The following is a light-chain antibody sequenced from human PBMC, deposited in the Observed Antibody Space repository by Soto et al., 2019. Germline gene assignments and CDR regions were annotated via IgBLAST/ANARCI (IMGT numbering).Light chain of an antibody. V-gene: IGLV1-40*01. Sequence: QSVLTQPPSVSGAPGQRVTISCTGSSSNIGAGYDVHWYQQVTGTAPKLLIYDNNHRPSGVPDRFSGSKSGTSASLVITGLQAEDEADYYCQSYDSSLSAAVFGGGTKLTVL. J-gene: IGLJ2*01. CDR2: DNN. CDR3: QSYDSSLSAAV. CDR1: SSNIGAGYD.